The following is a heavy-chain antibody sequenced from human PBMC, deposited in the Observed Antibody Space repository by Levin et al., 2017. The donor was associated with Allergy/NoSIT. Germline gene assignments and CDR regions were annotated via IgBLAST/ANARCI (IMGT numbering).Heavy chain of an antibody. CDR2: IYHSGST. V-gene: IGHV4-4*02. Sequence: SETLSLTCAASGGSISSINWWRWVRQPPGKGLEWIGEIYHSGSTNYNPSLKSRVTISVDKFNNQFSLKLSSVTAADTAVYYCTRDFGDYDSSGYYFDYWGQGALVTVSS. CDR3: TRDFGDYDSSGYYFDY. CDR1: GGSISSINW. J-gene: IGHJ4*02. D-gene: IGHD3-22*01.